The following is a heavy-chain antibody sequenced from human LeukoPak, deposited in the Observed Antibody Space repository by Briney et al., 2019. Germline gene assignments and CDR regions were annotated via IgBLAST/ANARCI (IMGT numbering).Heavy chain of an antibody. CDR2: IYSSGST. CDR3: AREVVSSDYYSGYLDS. CDR1: GGSINSYY. J-gene: IGHJ4*02. Sequence: SETLSLTCTVSGGSINSYYWSWIRQPAGKGLEWIGRIYSSGSTNSNPSLRSRVTVSVDTSKNQFSLNLSSVTAADTAVYYCAREVVSSDYYSGYLDSWGQGTLVTVSS. D-gene: IGHD3-22*01. V-gene: IGHV4-4*07.